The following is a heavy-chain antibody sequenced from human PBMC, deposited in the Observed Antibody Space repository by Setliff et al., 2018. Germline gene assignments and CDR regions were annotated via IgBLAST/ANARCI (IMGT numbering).Heavy chain of an antibody. D-gene: IGHD2-8*01. CDR3: ARLVRYCTTTTCQTLSGGEH. J-gene: IGHJ4*02. CDR2: NSPYNGNT. Sequence: ASVKVSCKASGDTFNTYTLSWVRQAPGQGLEWMGWNSPYNGNTKYAQKFQGRVTMTADTSTSTAYMELRSLRSDDTAVYYCARLVRYCTTTTCQTLSGGEHWGQGTLVTVSS. CDR1: GDTFNTYT. V-gene: IGHV1-18*01.